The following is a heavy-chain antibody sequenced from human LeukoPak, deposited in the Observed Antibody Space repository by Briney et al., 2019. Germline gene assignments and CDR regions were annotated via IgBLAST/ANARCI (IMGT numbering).Heavy chain of an antibody. CDR2: IYYSGST. CDR1: GGSISSGGYS. CDR3: ARGAGSPYYGMDV. V-gene: IGHV4-61*08. D-gene: IGHD1-1*01. Sequence: SETLSLTCAVSGGSISSGGYSWSWIRQPPGKGLEWIGYIYYSGSTNYNPSLKSRVTISVDTSKNQFSLKLSSVTAADTAVYYCARGAGSPYYGMDVWGQGTTVTVSS. J-gene: IGHJ6*02.